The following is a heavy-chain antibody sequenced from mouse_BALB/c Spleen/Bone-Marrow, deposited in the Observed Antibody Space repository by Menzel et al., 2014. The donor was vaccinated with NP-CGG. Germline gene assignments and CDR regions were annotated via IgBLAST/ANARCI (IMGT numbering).Heavy chain of an antibody. CDR3: ARYYRYDFDY. D-gene: IGHD2-14*01. V-gene: IGHV1-37*01. Sequence: VQLQQSGPELVKPGASMNISCKASGYSFTGYTMNWVKQSHGKNLERIGLINPDNGDTSCNQKFKGKATLTIDKSSSTAYMELLSLTSEDSAVYYCARYYRYDFDYWGQGTTLTVSS. CDR1: GYSFTGYT. CDR2: INPDNGDT. J-gene: IGHJ2*01.